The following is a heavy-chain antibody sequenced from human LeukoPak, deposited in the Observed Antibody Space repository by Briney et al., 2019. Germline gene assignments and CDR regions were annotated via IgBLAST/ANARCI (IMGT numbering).Heavy chain of an antibody. V-gene: IGHV3-30*02. D-gene: IGHD3-16*01. CDR2: IRYGGNNK. J-gene: IGHJ4*02. Sequence: GGSLRLSCAASGFTFSSYGMHWVRQAPGKGLEWVAFIRYGGNNKYYADSVKGRFTISRDNSKNTLYLQMNSLRAEDTAVYYCAKGVRGGVEGPSIGYWGQGTLVTVSS. CDR1: GFTFSSYG. CDR3: AKGVRGGVEGPSIGY.